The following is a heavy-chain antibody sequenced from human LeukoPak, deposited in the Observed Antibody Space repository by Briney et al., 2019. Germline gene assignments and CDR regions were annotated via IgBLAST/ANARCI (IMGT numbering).Heavy chain of an antibody. Sequence: GGSLRLSCAASGFTFSDYSMNWVRQAPGKGLEWISYIGIDSGNTNYADSVKGRFTISGDKAKNSLYLQMNSLRVEDTAMYHCARDVGVAGTTNWFDPWGQGTLVTVSS. CDR3: ARDVGVAGTTNWFDP. CDR2: IGIDSGNT. D-gene: IGHD6-19*01. CDR1: GFTFSDYS. J-gene: IGHJ5*02. V-gene: IGHV3-48*01.